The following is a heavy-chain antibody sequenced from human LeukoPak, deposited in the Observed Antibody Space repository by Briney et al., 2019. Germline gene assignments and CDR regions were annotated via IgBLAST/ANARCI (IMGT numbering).Heavy chain of an antibody. D-gene: IGHD2-2*01. Sequence: ASVKVSCKVSGYTLTELSMHWVRQAPGKGLEWMGGFDPEDGETIYAQKFQGRVTMTEDTSTDTAYMELSSLRSEDTAVYYCATLLRGYCSSTSCYAGYFDCWGQGTLVTVSS. CDR1: GYTLTELS. V-gene: IGHV1-24*01. CDR2: FDPEDGET. CDR3: ATLLRGYCSSTSCYAGYFDC. J-gene: IGHJ4*02.